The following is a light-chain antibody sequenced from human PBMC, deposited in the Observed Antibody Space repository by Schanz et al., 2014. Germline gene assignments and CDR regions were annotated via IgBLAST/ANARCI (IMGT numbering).Light chain of an antibody. CDR1: SSDVGGYNY. J-gene: IGLJ3*02. CDR3: SSFTTSSAPGV. CDR2: DVS. V-gene: IGLV2-14*01. Sequence: QSVLTQPRSVSGSPGQSVTISCTGTSSDVGGYNYVSWYQQHPGKAPKLMIYDVSNRPSGVSNRFSASKSGNTASLTISDLQAEDEADYYCSSFTTSSAPGVFGGGTKLTVL.